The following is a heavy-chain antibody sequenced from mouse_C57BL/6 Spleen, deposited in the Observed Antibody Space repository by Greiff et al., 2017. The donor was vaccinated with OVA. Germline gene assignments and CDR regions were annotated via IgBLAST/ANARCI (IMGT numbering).Heavy chain of an antibody. CDR1: GFSLTSYG. V-gene: IGHV2-2*01. CDR3: ARNSYYGSRDWYFDV. J-gene: IGHJ1*03. CDR2: IWSGGST. Sequence: QVQLQQSGPGLVQPSQSLSITCTVSGFSLTSYGVHWVRQSPGKGLEWLGVIWSGGSTDYNAAFISRLSISKDNSKSQVFFKINSLQADDTAIYYCARNSYYGSRDWYFDVWGTGTTVTVSS. D-gene: IGHD1-1*01.